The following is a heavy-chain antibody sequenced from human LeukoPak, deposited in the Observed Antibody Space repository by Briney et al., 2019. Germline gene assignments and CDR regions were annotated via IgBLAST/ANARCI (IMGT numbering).Heavy chain of an antibody. CDR1: GGPISNSY. Sequence: PSETLSLTCTVSGGPISNSYWNWIRQPAGKGLEWIGHIYTSGSTNYNPSLKSRVTMSVDTSKNRFSLKLTSVTAADTAVYYCARNLYCSSTSCEPFDYWGQGTLVTVSS. CDR3: ARNLYCSSTSCEPFDY. V-gene: IGHV4-4*07. D-gene: IGHD2-2*01. J-gene: IGHJ4*02. CDR2: IYTSGST.